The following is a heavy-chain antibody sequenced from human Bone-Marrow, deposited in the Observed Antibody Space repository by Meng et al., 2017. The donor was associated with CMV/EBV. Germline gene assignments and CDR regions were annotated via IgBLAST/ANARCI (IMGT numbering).Heavy chain of an antibody. CDR1: GYSISSGYY. CDR3: ARARELLLGHNWFDP. Sequence: SETLSLSCTVPGYSISSGYYWGWIRQPQGKGLEWIGSIYHSGSTYYNPSLKSRVTISVDTSKTQFSLKLSSVTAADTAVYYCARARELLLGHNWFDPWRQGTLVTVSS. D-gene: IGHD1-26*01. CDR2: IYHSGST. V-gene: IGHV4-38-2*02. J-gene: IGHJ5*02.